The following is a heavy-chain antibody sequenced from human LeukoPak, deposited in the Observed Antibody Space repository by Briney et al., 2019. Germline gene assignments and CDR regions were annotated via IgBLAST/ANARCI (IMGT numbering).Heavy chain of an antibody. D-gene: IGHD5-12*01. V-gene: IGHV3-23*01. Sequence: GGSLRLSCAASGFTFSSYAMSWVRQAPGKGLEWVSAISGSGGSTYYADSVKGRFTISRDNSKNTLYLQMNSLRAEDTAVYYCAKATGYGTVATIFDYWGQGTLVTVSS. CDR1: GFTFSSYA. CDR2: ISGSGGST. J-gene: IGHJ4*02. CDR3: AKATGYGTVATIFDY.